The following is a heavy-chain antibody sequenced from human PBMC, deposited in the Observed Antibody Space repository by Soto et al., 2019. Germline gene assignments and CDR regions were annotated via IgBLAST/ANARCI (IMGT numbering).Heavy chain of an antibody. D-gene: IGHD2-15*01. V-gene: IGHV3-9*01. J-gene: IGHJ6*03. CDR2: ITWHSDGM. Sequence: EVQLVESGGGLVQPGRSLRLSCIASGFNFNDHGMHWVRQAPGKGLEWVSGITWHSDGMGYADSVKGRFTISRDNAKNSLYLKMNSLRVEDTALYYCAKEYSGLSGYMDVWGKGTTVTVSS. CDR1: GFNFNDHG. CDR3: AKEYSGLSGYMDV.